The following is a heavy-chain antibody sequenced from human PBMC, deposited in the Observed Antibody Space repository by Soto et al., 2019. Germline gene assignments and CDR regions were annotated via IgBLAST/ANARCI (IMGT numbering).Heavy chain of an antibody. V-gene: IGHV5-51*01. D-gene: IGHD5-12*01. CDR2: IYPGDSDT. J-gene: IGHJ1*01. CDR3: ASPQPARLSGFQH. CDR1: GYSFTSYW. Sequence: KISCKGSGYSFTSYWIGWVRQMPGKGLEWMGIIYPGDSDTRYSPSFQGQVTISADKSISTAYLQWSSLKASDTAMYYCASPQPARLSGFQHWGQGTLVTVSS.